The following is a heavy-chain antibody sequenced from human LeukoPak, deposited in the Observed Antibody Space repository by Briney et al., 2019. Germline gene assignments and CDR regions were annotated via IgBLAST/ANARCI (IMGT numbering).Heavy chain of an antibody. J-gene: IGHJ6*02. V-gene: IGHV3-21*04. Sequence: GGSLRLSCAASGFTFSSYSMNWVRQAPGKGLEWVSSISSSSSYIYYADSVKGRFTISRDNAKNSLYLQMNSLKTEDTAVYYCTSSYLTGYSGMDVWGQGTTVTVSS. D-gene: IGHD3-9*01. CDR2: ISSSSSYI. CDR3: TSSYLTGYSGMDV. CDR1: GFTFSSYS.